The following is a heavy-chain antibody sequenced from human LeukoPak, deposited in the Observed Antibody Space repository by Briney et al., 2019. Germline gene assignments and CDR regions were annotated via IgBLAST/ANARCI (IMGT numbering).Heavy chain of an antibody. Sequence: PSETLSLTCAVYGGSFSGYYWSWIRQPPGKELKGIGETNHSGSTNYNTSLKSRVTISVDTSKNQFSLKLSSVTAADTAVYYCARVRNSGSYYYYYYGMDVWGQGTTVTVSS. J-gene: IGHJ6*02. CDR2: TNHSGST. CDR3: ARVRNSGSYYYYYYGMDV. D-gene: IGHD1-26*01. CDR1: GGSFSGYY. V-gene: IGHV4-34*01.